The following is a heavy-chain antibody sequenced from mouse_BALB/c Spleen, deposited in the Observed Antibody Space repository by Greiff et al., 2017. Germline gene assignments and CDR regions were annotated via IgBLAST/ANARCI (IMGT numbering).Heavy chain of an antibody. V-gene: IGHV5-6-4*01. CDR2: ISSGGSYT. CDR1: GFTFSSYT. D-gene: IGHD2-1*01. J-gene: IGHJ3*01. Sequence: EVQLVESGGGLAKPGGSLKLSCAASGFTFSSYTMSWVRQTPEKRLEWVATISSGGSYTNYPDSVKGRFTISRDNAKNTLYLQMSSLKSEDTAMYYCTRDLGNYGSAYWGQGTLVTVSA. CDR3: TRDLGNYGSAY.